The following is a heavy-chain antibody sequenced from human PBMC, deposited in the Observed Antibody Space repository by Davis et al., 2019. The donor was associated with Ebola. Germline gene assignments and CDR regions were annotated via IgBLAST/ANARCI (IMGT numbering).Heavy chain of an antibody. CDR1: GFTFSSYW. Sequence: GESLKISCAASGFTFSSYWMHWVRQAPGKGLVWVSRINSDGSSTSYADSVKGRFTISRDNAKNTLYLQMNSLRAEDTAVYYCARFKTYYDFWSGYYLDYYYGMDVWGQGTTVTVSS. J-gene: IGHJ6*02. CDR3: ARFKTYYDFWSGYYLDYYYGMDV. CDR2: INSDGSST. D-gene: IGHD3-3*01. V-gene: IGHV3-74*01.